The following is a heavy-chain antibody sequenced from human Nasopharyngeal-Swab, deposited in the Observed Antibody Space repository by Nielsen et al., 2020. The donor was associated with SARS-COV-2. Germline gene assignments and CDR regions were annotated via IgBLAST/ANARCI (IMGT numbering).Heavy chain of an antibody. CDR3: ARGQFRSPSDY. J-gene: IGHJ4*02. CDR2: MNPNSGNT. CDR1: GYTFPSYD. V-gene: IGHV1-8*01. Sequence: ASVKVSCKASGYTFPSYDINWLRQATGQGLEWMGWMNPNSGNTGYAQKFQGRVTMTRNTSISTAYMELSSLRSEDTAMYYCARGQFRSPSDYWGQGTLVTVSS.